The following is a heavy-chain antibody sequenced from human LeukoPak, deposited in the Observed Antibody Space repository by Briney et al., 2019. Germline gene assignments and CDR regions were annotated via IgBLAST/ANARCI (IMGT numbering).Heavy chain of an antibody. J-gene: IGHJ4*02. CDR2: VYYSGST. V-gene: IGHV4-59*01. CDR3: ARDGMKQQLDY. Sequence: PSETLSLTRTVSGGSISTFYWSWLRQPPGKQLEWIGYVYYSGSTNYNPSFKTRVTISVDTSKNQFSLKLSSVTAADTAVYYCARDGMKQQLDYWGQGTLVTVSS. D-gene: IGHD6-13*01. CDR1: GGSISTFY.